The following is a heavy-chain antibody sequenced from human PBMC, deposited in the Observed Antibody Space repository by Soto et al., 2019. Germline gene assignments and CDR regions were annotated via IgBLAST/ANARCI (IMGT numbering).Heavy chain of an antibody. CDR2: ISSSSSYI. V-gene: IGHV3-21*01. J-gene: IGHJ4*02. CDR3: ARSPSGSSWSFDY. CDR1: GFTFSSYS. Sequence: GSLRLSCAASGFTFSSYSMNWVRQAPGKGLEWVSSISSSSSYIYYADSVKGRFTISRDNAKNSLYLQMNSLRAEDTAVYYCARSPSGSSWSFDYWGQGTLVTVSS. D-gene: IGHD6-13*01.